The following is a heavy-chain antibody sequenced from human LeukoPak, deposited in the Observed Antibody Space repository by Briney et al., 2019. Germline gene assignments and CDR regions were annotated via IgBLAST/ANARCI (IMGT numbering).Heavy chain of an antibody. Sequence: PGGSLRLSCAASGFTFSSYAMSWVRQAPGKGLEWVSAISGSGGSTYYADSVKGRFTISRDNSKNTLYLQMNSLRAEDTAVYYCAKDTGYSSSTPSGGWGQGTLVTVSP. CDR2: ISGSGGST. CDR1: GFTFSSYA. V-gene: IGHV3-23*01. D-gene: IGHD6-13*01. CDR3: AKDTGYSSSTPSGG. J-gene: IGHJ4*02.